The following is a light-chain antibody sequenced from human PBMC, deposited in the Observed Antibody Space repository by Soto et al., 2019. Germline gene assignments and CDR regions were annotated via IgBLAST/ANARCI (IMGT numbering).Light chain of an antibody. J-gene: IGKJ2*01. V-gene: IGKV3-15*01. CDR2: GAS. Sequence: ETVMTQSPATLSVSPGERATLSCRASQSVSSNLAWYQQKPGQAPRVLIYGASTRATGIPARFSGSGSGTELTLPISSLQSDDSAVYYCQQYNNWPPYTFGQGTKLEIK. CDR3: QQYNNWPPYT. CDR1: QSVSSN.